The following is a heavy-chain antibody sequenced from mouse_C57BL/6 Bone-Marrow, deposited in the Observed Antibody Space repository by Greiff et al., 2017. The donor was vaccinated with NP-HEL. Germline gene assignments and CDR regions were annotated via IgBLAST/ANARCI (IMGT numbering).Heavy chain of an antibody. J-gene: IGHJ4*01. CDR3: ATNLHYYGSPYARDY. CDR2: INPSNGGT. Sequence: QVQLKQPGTELVKPGASVKLSCKASGYTFTSYWMHWVKQRPGQGLEWIGNINPSNGGTNYNEKFKSKATLTVDKSSSTAYMQLSSLTSEDSAVYYCATNLHYYGSPYARDYWGQGTSVTVSS. V-gene: IGHV1-53*01. CDR1: GYTFTSYW. D-gene: IGHD1-1*01.